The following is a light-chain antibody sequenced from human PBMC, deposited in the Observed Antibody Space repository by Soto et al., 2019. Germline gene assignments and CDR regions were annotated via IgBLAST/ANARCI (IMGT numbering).Light chain of an antibody. CDR2: EVT. J-gene: IGLJ3*02. CDR1: SSDVGAYKY. V-gene: IGLV2-8*01. CDR3: TSYVGNDIWV. Sequence: QSVLTQPPSASGSPGQSVTISCTGTSSDVGAYKYVSWYQQYPGKAPKLMIYEVTKRPSGVPDRFSGSKSGNTASLTVSGLQAEDEADDYCTSYVGNDIWVFGGGTKRTVL.